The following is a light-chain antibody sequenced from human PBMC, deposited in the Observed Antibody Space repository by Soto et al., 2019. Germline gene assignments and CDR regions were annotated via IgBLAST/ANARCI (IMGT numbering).Light chain of an antibody. CDR3: QQYNKWPRT. V-gene: IGKV3-15*01. J-gene: IGKJ1*01. CDR1: QSVGHN. Sequence: DIVMTQSPVTLSVSPGDRATLSCRASQSVGHNLAWFQQKPGQAPRLLIYGASAGATGIPDRFSGSGFGTEFTLTISSLHSEDLSVYYCQQYNKWPRTFGQGTKVEMK. CDR2: GAS.